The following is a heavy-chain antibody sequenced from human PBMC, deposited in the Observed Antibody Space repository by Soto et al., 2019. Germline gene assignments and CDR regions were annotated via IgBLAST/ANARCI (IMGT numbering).Heavy chain of an antibody. CDR3: ARVQDVSGGSSLRYYYYGMDV. CDR1: GGTFSSYA. D-gene: IGHD2-15*01. J-gene: IGHJ6*02. V-gene: IGHV1-69*01. Sequence: QVQLVQSGAEVKKPGSSVKVSCKASGGTFSSYAISWVRQAPGQGLEWMGGIIPIFGTANYAQKFQGRVTITADESKRTAYMELSSLRSETTVVYYGARVQDVSGGSSLRYYYYGMDVWGQGTTVTVSS. CDR2: IIPIFGTA.